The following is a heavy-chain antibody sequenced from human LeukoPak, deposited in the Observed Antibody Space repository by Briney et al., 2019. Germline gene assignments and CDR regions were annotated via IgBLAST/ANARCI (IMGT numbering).Heavy chain of an antibody. J-gene: IGHJ4*02. CDR2: IIPIFGTA. D-gene: IGHD4-17*01. V-gene: IGHV1-69*05. Sequence: SVKVSCKASGGTFSSYAISWVPQAPGQGLEWMGGIIPIFGTANYAQKFQGRVTITTDESTSTAYMELSSLRSEDTAVYYCARSGPYGDYVYYWGQGTLVTVSS. CDR1: GGTFSSYA. CDR3: ARSGPYGDYVYY.